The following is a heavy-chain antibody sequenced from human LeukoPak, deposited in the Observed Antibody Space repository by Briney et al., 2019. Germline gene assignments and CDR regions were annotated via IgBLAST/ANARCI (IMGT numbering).Heavy chain of an antibody. D-gene: IGHD2-15*01. Sequence: GGSLRLSCTPSGFSLSLYGMHWVRQAPGKGLEWVAVIWSDGSKEYYVDSVKGRFTISRDTSKNMLYLQMNSLRGDDMAVYYCAKDGHCSGGTCYPFYMAVWGKGTTVTVSS. J-gene: IGHJ6*03. CDR2: IWSDGSKE. CDR3: AKDGHCSGGTCYPFYMAV. V-gene: IGHV3-33*06. CDR1: GFSLSLYG.